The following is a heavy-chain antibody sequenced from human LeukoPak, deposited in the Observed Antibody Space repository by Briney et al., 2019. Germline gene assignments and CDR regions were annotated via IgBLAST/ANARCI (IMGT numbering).Heavy chain of an antibody. D-gene: IGHD2-15*01. CDR2: FHPEDGET. CDR3: ATHGGVYCSGGSCAFDI. J-gene: IGHJ3*02. Sequence: ASVKVSCKVSGYTLAELSMHWVRQPPGKGLEWMGGFHPEDGETIYAQKFQGRVTMTEDTSTDTAYIELSSLRSEDTAVYYCATHGGVYCSGGSCAFDIWGQGTMVTVSS. V-gene: IGHV1-24*01. CDR1: GYTLAELS.